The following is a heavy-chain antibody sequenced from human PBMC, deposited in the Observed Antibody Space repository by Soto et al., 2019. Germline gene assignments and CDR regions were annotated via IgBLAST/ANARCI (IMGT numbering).Heavy chain of an antibody. J-gene: IGHJ5*02. Sequence: SETLSLTCTVSGGSISSSTYYWGWIRQPPGKGLEWIGSIYFRGSTYYNPSLKSRVTVSVDTSKKQFSLKLTSVTAADTAVYYCAREILTGYYPAGWFDPWGQETLVTVSS. CDR3: AREILTGYYPAGWFDP. V-gene: IGHV4-39*02. CDR2: IYFRGST. CDR1: GGSISSSTYY. D-gene: IGHD3-9*01.